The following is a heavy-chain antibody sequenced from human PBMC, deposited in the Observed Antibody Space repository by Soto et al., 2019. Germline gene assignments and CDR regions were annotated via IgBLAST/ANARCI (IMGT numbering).Heavy chain of an antibody. CDR3: ARGPPLGERLWFGESHYYYYYGMDV. D-gene: IGHD3-10*01. J-gene: IGHJ6*02. V-gene: IGHV4-30-4*01. CDR1: GGSISSGDYY. CDR2: IYYSGST. Sequence: PSETLSLTCTVSGGSISSGDYYWSWIRQPPGKGLEWIGYIYYSGSTYYNPSLKSRFTISVDTSKNQFSLKLSYVTAADTAVYYCARGPPLGERLWFGESHYYYYYGMDVWGQGTTVTVSS.